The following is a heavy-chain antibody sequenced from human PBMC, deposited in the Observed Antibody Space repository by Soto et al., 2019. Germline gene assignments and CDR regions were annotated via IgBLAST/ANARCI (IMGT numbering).Heavy chain of an antibody. V-gene: IGHV5-10-1*01. Sequence: RGESLKISCQGSGYNFTSYWIIWVRQMPGKGLEWMGNIDPTDSFTNYSPSFQGHVTISTDKSMSTAYLQWGTLKASDTAMYYCARRGYDFWSGLDVWGQGTTVTVSS. CDR1: GYNFTSYW. J-gene: IGHJ6*02. CDR3: ARRGYDFWSGLDV. CDR2: IDPTDSFT. D-gene: IGHD3-3*01.